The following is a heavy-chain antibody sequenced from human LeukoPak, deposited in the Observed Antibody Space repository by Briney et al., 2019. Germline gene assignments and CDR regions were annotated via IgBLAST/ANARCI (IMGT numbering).Heavy chain of an antibody. CDR2: MNPNSGNT. CDR3: ARDSLNYYDSSGYDY. D-gene: IGHD3-22*01. Sequence: GASVKVSCKASGYTFTSYDINWVRQATGQGLEWMGWMNPNSGNTGYAQKFQGRVTMTRNTSISTAYMELSSLRSEDTAVYYCARDSLNYYDSSGYDYWGRGTLVTVSS. V-gene: IGHV1-8*01. CDR1: GYTFTSYD. J-gene: IGHJ4*02.